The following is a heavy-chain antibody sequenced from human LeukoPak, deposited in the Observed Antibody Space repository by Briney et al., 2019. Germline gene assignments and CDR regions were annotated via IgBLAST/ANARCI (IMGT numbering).Heavy chain of an antibody. D-gene: IGHD3/OR15-3a*01. CDR2: INYSGST. CDR1: SGSISISSYY. CDR3: ARQTGSGLFILP. Sequence: KASETLSLTCTVSSGSISISSYYWGWIRQPPGKGLEWIGSINYSGSTYYNPSLKSRVTISVDTSKNQFSLKLTSVTAADTAVYYCARQTGSGLFILPGGQGTLVTVSS. J-gene: IGHJ4*02. V-gene: IGHV4-39*01.